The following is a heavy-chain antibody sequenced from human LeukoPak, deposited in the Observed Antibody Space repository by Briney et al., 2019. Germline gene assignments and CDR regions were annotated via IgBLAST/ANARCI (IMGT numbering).Heavy chain of an antibody. Sequence: SQTLSLTCAISGDSVSSNNPAWNGIRQSPSRGLEWLGRTYYRSKWYNDYAVSVKSRITINPDTSKNQFSLQLNSVTPEDTAVYYSARQLGAFDIWGPGTMVTVSS. CDR2: TYYRSKWYN. CDR3: ARQLGAFDI. V-gene: IGHV6-1*01. CDR1: GDSVSSNNPA. D-gene: IGHD1-1*01. J-gene: IGHJ3*02.